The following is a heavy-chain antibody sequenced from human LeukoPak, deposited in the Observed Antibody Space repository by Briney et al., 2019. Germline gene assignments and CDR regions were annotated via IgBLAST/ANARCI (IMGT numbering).Heavy chain of an antibody. D-gene: IGHD1-1*01. Sequence: GGFLRLSCVASGFTFSSYGIHWVRQAPGKGLEWVAFIRYDGSNKYHADSVKGRFTISRDNSKNTVYLQMNSLRAEDTAVYFCAKEYGYDYNYFYSMDVWGKGTTVTISS. CDR2: IRYDGSNK. V-gene: IGHV3-30*02. CDR1: GFTFSSYG. J-gene: IGHJ6*03. CDR3: AKEYGYDYNYFYSMDV.